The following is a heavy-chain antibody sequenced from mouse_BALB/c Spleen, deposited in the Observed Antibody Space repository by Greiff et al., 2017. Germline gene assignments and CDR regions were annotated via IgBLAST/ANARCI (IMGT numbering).Heavy chain of an antibody. CDR3: ARSGNGYSLYAMDY. CDR1: GYTFTDYN. D-gene: IGHD2-3*01. CDR2: IYPYNGGT. V-gene: IGHV1S29*02. Sequence: VQLQQSGPELVKPGASVKISCKASGYTFTDYNMHWVKQSHGKSLEWIGYIYPYNGGTGYNQKFKSKATLTVDNSSSTAYMELRSLTSEDSAVYYCARSGNGYSLYAMDYWGQGTSVTVSS. J-gene: IGHJ4*01.